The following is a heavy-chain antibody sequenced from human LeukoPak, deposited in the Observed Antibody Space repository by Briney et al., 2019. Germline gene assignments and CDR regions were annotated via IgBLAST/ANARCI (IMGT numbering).Heavy chain of an antibody. V-gene: IGHV3-23*01. CDR2: ISGSGSST. D-gene: IGHD1-26*01. J-gene: IGHJ4*02. Sequence: GGSLRLSCAASGFTFSSYAMSWVRQAPGKGLEWVSAISGSGSSTYYADSVKGRFTISRDNPKKTLYLQMNSLRAEDTAVYYCAKATSGNYYFDYWGQGTLVTVSS. CDR3: AKATSGNYYFDY. CDR1: GFTFSSYA.